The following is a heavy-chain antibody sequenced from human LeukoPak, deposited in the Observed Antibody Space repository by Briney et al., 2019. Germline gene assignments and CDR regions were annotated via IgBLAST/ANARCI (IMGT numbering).Heavy chain of an antibody. V-gene: IGHV4-39*07. CDR3: ARDYLGGNPDAFDI. CDR1: GASISSGGYY. Sequence: SETLSLTCTVSGASISSGGYYWGWIRQPPGKGLEWIESTYYGGSTYYNPSLQSRVTISVDTSKNQFSLKLTSVTAADTAVYYCARDYLGGNPDAFDIWGQGTMVTVSS. J-gene: IGHJ3*02. D-gene: IGHD4-23*01. CDR2: TYYGGST.